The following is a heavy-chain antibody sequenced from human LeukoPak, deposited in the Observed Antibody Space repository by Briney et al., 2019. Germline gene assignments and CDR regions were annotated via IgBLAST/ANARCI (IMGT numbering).Heavy chain of an antibody. V-gene: IGHV3-53*04. CDR1: GFTVSSNY. Sequence: GGSLRLSCAASGFTVSSNYMSWVRQAPGKGLEWVSVIYSGGSTYYADSVKGRFTISRHNSKNTQYLQMNSLRAEDTAVYYCARLEVVTAPGAYYYYGMDVWGQGTTVTVSS. D-gene: IGHD2-21*02. J-gene: IGHJ6*02. CDR2: IYSGGST. CDR3: ARLEVVTAPGAYYYYGMDV.